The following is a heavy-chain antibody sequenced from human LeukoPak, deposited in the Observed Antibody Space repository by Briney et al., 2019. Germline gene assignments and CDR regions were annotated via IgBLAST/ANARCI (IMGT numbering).Heavy chain of an antibody. CDR2: IYTSGST. Sequence: PSETLSLTCTVSGGSISSYYWSWIRQPAGKGLEWIGRIYTSGSTNYNPSLKSRVTMSVDMSKNQFSLKLSSVTAADTAVYYCARDGRYSAGGWFDPWGQGTLVTVSS. J-gene: IGHJ5*02. CDR1: GGSISSYY. CDR3: ARDGRYSAGGWFDP. V-gene: IGHV4-4*07. D-gene: IGHD5-12*01.